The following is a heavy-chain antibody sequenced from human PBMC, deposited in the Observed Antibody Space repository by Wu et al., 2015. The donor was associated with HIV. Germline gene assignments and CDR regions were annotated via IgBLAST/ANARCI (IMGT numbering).Heavy chain of an antibody. CDR2: INPSGGST. D-gene: IGHD5-12*01. CDR1: GYTFTSYY. Sequence: QVQLVQSGAEVKKPGASVNVSCKASGYTFTSYYMHWVRQAPGQGLEWMGIINPSGGSTSYAQKFQGRVTMTRDTSTSTVYMELSSLRSEDTAVYYCARAWATDGYYYYGMDVWGQGDHGSPSP. V-gene: IGHV1-46*01. CDR3: ARAWATDGYYYYGMDV. J-gene: IGHJ6*02.